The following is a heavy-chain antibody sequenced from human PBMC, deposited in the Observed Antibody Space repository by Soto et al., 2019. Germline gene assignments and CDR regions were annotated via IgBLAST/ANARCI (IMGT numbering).Heavy chain of an antibody. D-gene: IGHD3-3*01. CDR2: IYSGGST. Sequence: EVQLVESGGGLVQPGGSLRLSCAASGFTVSSNYMSWVRQAPGKGLEWVSVIYSGGSTYYADSVKGRFTISRDNSKNTLYLQMNSLRAEDTAVYYCARGGRFLEWSLSSEYYNNWGQGTLVTVSS. CDR1: GFTVSSNY. V-gene: IGHV3-66*01. J-gene: IGHJ4*02. CDR3: ARGGRFLEWSLSSEYYNN.